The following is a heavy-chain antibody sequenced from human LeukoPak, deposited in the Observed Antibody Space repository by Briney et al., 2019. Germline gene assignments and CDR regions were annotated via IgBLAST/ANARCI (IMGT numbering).Heavy chain of an antibody. CDR1: GFTFSSYA. V-gene: IGHV3-23*01. CDR3: AKDVRLVRGVNYGSIIDYFDY. J-gene: IGHJ4*02. Sequence: GGSLRLSCAASGFTFSSYAMSWVRQAPGKGLEWVSAISGSGGSTYYADSVKGWFTISRDNSKNTLYLQMNSLRAEDTAVYYCAKDVRLVRGVNYGSIIDYFDYWGQGTWSPSPQ. CDR2: ISGSGGST. D-gene: IGHD3-10*01.